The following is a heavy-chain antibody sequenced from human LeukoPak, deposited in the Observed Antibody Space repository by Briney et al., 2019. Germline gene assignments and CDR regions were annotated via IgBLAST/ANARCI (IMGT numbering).Heavy chain of an antibody. V-gene: IGHV4-39*07. J-gene: IGHJ5*02. D-gene: IGHD3-9*01. CDR1: GGSISSSSYY. CDR3: ARVPFDQVWFDP. Sequence: PSETLSLTCTVSGGSISSSSYYWGWIRQPPGKGLEWIGSIYYSGSTYYNPSLKGRVTISVDTSKNQFSLKLSSVTAADTAVYYCARVPFDQVWFDPWGQGTLVTVSS. CDR2: IYYSGST.